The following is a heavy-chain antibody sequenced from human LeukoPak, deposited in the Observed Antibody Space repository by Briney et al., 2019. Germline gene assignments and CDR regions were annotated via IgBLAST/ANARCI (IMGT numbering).Heavy chain of an antibody. CDR3: ARVSTQTPIYYGSGSYLDY. J-gene: IGHJ4*02. CDR1: GGSFSGYY. V-gene: IGHV4-34*01. Sequence: SETLSLTCAVYGGSFSGYYWSWIRQPPGKGLEWIGEINHSGSTNYHPSLKSRVTISVDTSKNQFSLKLSSVTAADTAVYYCARVSTQTPIYYGSGSYLDYWGQGTLVTVSS. D-gene: IGHD3-10*01. CDR2: INHSGST.